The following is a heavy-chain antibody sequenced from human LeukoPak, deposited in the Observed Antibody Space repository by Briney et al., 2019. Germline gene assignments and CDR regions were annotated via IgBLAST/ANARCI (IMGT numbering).Heavy chain of an antibody. V-gene: IGHV1-8*03. Sequence: GASVKVSCEAPGYTFTSYDINWVRQATGQGLEWMGWMNPNSGNTGYAQKFQGRVTITRNTSISTAYMELSSLRSEDTAVYYCARGRLERHAFDIWGQGTMVTVSS. J-gene: IGHJ3*02. D-gene: IGHD1-1*01. CDR1: GYTFTSYD. CDR3: ARGRLERHAFDI. CDR2: MNPNSGNT.